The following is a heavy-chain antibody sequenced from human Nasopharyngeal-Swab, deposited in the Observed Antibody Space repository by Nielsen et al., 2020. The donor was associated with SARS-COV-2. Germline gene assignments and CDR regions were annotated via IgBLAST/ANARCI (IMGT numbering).Heavy chain of an antibody. J-gene: IGHJ3*02. CDR1: GFPISTYY. D-gene: IGHD5-24*01. Sequence: SETLSLTCTVSGFPISTYYWSWIRQPPGKGLEWMAYDFYSGTTMYNPSLKSRVTISVDTSENQFSLRLSSVTAADTAVYYCARLKDLQVAFDIWGQGRLVTVS. CDR2: DFYSGTT. V-gene: IGHV4-59*13. CDR3: ARLKDLQVAFDI.